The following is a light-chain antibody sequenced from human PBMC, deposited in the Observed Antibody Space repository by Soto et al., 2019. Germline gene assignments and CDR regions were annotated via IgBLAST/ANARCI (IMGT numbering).Light chain of an antibody. J-gene: IGKJ4*01. Sequence: VLTQSPGTLSLSPGERATLSCRASQSVNNAYLAWYQQRPGLDPRLLIVGASGMATGIPDGFSGSGFGTDFTLTISRLDPEDFANYYCQQYGTSPLTFGGGTKVEIK. CDR2: GAS. V-gene: IGKV3-20*01. CDR1: QSVNNAY. CDR3: QQYGTSPLT.